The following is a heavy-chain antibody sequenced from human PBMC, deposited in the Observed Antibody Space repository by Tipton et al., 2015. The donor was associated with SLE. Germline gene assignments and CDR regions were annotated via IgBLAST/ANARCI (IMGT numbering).Heavy chain of an antibody. CDR1: GGSISSHY. CDR3: ARVPGYSSGWVDY. J-gene: IGHJ4*02. D-gene: IGHD6-19*01. CDR2: IYYSGST. V-gene: IGHV4-39*07. Sequence: TLSLTCTVSGGSISSHYWGWIRQPPGKGLEWIGSIYYSGSTYYNPSLKSRVTISVDTSKNQFSLKLSSVTAADTAVYYCARVPGYSSGWVDYWGQGTLVTVSS.